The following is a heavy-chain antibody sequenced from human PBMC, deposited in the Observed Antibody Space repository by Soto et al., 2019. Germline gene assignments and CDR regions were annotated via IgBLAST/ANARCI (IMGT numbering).Heavy chain of an antibody. D-gene: IGHD3-10*01. CDR3: ARDQVVRGVIDVGYYGMDV. J-gene: IGHJ6*02. CDR2: IIPIFGTA. Sequence: SVKVSCKASGGTFSSYAISWVRQAPGQGLEWMGGIIPIFGTANYAQKFQGRVTITADESTSTAYMELSSLRSEDTAVYYCARDQVVRGVIDVGYYGMDVWGQGTTVTVSS. V-gene: IGHV1-69*13. CDR1: GGTFSSYA.